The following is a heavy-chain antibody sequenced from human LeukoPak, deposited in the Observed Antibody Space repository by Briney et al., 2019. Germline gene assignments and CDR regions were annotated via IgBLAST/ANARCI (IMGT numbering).Heavy chain of an antibody. CDR1: GFTFSSYS. CDR3: ARENEGFEVYHDY. Sequence: GGSLRLSCAASGFTFSSYSMNWVRQAPGKGLEWVSYISSSSSTIYYADSVKGRFTISRDNAKNSLYLQMNSLRAEDTAVYYCARENEGFEVYHDYWGQGTLVTVSS. CDR2: ISSSSSTI. V-gene: IGHV3-48*04. D-gene: IGHD1-14*01. J-gene: IGHJ4*02.